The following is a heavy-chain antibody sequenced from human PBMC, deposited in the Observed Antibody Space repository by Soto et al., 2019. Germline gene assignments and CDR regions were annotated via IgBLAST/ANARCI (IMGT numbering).Heavy chain of an antibody. V-gene: IGHV3-9*01. CDR2: ISWNSGNL. Sequence: EVQLVESGGGLVQPGRSLRLSCAASGFTFDDYAMHWVRQGPGKGLEWVSSISWNSGNLGYVDSVKGRFTISRDNAKNSLYLQMNSLRGEHTALYYCAKGASTTVFAFNDYWGQGTLVTVSS. CDR3: AKGASTTVFAFNDY. D-gene: IGHD4-17*01. J-gene: IGHJ4*02. CDR1: GFTFDDYA.